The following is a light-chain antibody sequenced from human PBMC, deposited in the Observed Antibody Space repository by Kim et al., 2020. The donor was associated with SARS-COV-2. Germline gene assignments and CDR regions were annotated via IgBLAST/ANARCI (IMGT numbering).Light chain of an antibody. Sequence: SYELTQPPSVSVAPGETARITCGGTNIGGKSVFWYQHKAGHAPVLVISYDSDRPSGISGRFSGSNSGDTATLTISRVEGEDEADYPCQVWDRTYDHVVFG. CDR2: YDS. V-gene: IGLV3-21*04. CDR1: NIGGKS. CDR3: QVWDRTYDHVV. J-gene: IGLJ3*02.